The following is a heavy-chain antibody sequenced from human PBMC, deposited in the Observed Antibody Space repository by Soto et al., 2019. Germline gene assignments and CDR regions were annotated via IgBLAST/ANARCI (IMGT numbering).Heavy chain of an antibody. CDR3: ARHSHYYDSSPQPFDY. Sequence: SETLSLTCAVYGGSFSGYYWSWIRQPPGKGLEWIGEINHSGSTNYNPSLKSRVTISVDTSKNQFSLKLSSVTAADTAVYYCARHSHYYDSSPQPFDYWGQGTLVTVSS. CDR2: INHSGST. V-gene: IGHV4-34*01. J-gene: IGHJ4*02. D-gene: IGHD3-22*01. CDR1: GGSFSGYY.